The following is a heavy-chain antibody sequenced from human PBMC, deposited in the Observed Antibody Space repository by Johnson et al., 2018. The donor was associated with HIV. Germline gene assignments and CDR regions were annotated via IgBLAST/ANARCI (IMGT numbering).Heavy chain of an antibody. CDR3: ARVVVVVATVRVGAFDI. D-gene: IGHD2-15*01. V-gene: IGHV3-20*04. CDR2: INWNGGRT. J-gene: IGHJ3*02. CDR1: GFTFDDYG. Sequence: VQLVESGGGVVRPGGSLRLSCAASGFTFDDYGMSWVRQAPGTGLEWVSDINWNGGRTGYADSVKGRFTISRDNAKKSLYLQMNSLRAEDTALYYCARVVVVVATVRVGAFDIWGQGTMVTVSS.